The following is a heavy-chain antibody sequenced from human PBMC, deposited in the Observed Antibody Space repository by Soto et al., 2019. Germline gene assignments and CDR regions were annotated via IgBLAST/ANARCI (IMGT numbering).Heavy chain of an antibody. V-gene: IGHV1-8*01. D-gene: IGHD1-26*01. J-gene: IGHJ4*02. Sequence: SXKVSFKASGYSXTSLDIDVVRQTTGQGLEWIGWMQPSSGRTGYAQKFQGRVTMTRDTSINTAYMELSSLTSDDTAFYYCARGVTAGVDYWGQGTLGTVS. CDR1: GYSXTSLD. CDR2: MQPSSGRT. CDR3: ARGVTAGVDY.